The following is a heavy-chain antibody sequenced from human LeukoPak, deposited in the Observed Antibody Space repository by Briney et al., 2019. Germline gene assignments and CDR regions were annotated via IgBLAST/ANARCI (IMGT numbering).Heavy chain of an antibody. J-gene: IGHJ5*02. CDR1: GLTFSDSA. CDR3: TVPQSGGNWFDP. V-gene: IGHV3-73*01. CDR2: IRGKGFSDPP. Sequence: PGGSLKLSCAASGLTFSDSAIHWVRQASGKGLEWVGRIRGKGFSDPPAYAASVKDRFTISRDDSESTAYLQMNSLKAEDTAVYYCTVPQSGGNWFDPWGPGTQVTVSS. D-gene: IGHD3-16*01.